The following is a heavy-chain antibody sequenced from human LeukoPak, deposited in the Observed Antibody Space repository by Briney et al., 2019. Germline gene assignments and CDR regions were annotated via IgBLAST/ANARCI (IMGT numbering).Heavy chain of an antibody. CDR2: IYYSGST. Sequence: SETLSLTCTVSGGSISSYYWSWIRQPPGKGLEWIGYIYYSGSTNYNPSLKSRVTISVDTSKNQFSLKLSSVTAADTAVYYCARGETWQSWFDPWGQGTLVTVSS. V-gene: IGHV4-59*01. D-gene: IGHD1-26*01. CDR3: ARGETWQSWFDP. CDR1: GGSISSYY. J-gene: IGHJ5*02.